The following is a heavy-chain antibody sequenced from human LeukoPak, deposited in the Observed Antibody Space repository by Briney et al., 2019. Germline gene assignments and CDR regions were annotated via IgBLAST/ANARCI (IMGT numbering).Heavy chain of an antibody. Sequence: ASVKVSCKTSGYTFTSFDIHWVRQAPGQGLEWLGWMKPNDGNRGFAQKFQGRLTMTSDTSLVTAYMELTSLTSDDTAVYYCARGDSVAGTSNYFDSWGQGTLVLVSS. V-gene: IGHV1-8*01. D-gene: IGHD6-19*01. CDR2: MKPNDGNR. J-gene: IGHJ5*01. CDR3: ARGDSVAGTSNYFDS. CDR1: GYTFTSFD.